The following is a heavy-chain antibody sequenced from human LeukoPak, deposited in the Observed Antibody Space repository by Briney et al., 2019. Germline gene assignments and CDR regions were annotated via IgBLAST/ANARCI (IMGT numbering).Heavy chain of an antibody. D-gene: IGHD3-22*01. Sequence: SETLALTCTVSGGSISSYYWSWIRQPPGKGLEWIGYIYDSGNTNYNPSLKSRVTISVDTSKNQFSLKLSSVTAADTAVYYCARVTYYYDSSGYPLLDSSYYFDYWGQGTLVTVSS. CDR1: GGSISSYY. CDR3: ARVTYYYDSSGYPLLDSSYYFDY. V-gene: IGHV4-59*01. J-gene: IGHJ4*02. CDR2: IYDSGNT.